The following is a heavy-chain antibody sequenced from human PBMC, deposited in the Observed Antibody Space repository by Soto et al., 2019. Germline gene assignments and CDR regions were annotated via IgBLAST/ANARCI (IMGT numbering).Heavy chain of an antibody. Sequence: ASVKVSCKASGDTFTTYDINWVRQATGHGLEWMGWINPNSGNIGYAQRFQGRVTMTRDTAIRAAYMEVSSLRSDDTAVYYCARGRASGSYYLLDYWGQGTLVTVSS. V-gene: IGHV1-8*01. D-gene: IGHD3-10*01. CDR1: GDTFTTYD. CDR2: INPNSGNI. J-gene: IGHJ4*02. CDR3: ARGRASGSYYLLDY.